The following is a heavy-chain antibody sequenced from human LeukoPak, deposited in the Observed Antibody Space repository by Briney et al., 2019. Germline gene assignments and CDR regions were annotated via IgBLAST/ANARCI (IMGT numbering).Heavy chain of an antibody. CDR2: VFHSGST. J-gene: IGHJ4*02. V-gene: IGHV4-39*02. Sequence: SETLSLTCTVSGDSISSSSYYWGWIRQPPGKGLEWIGSVFHSGSTYYNPSLKSRVTISVDTSKNHFSLQLSSVTAADTAVYFCAREKVGASGGNTFDYWGQGTLVTASS. CDR3: AREKVGASGGNTFDY. D-gene: IGHD1-26*01. CDR1: GDSISSSSYY.